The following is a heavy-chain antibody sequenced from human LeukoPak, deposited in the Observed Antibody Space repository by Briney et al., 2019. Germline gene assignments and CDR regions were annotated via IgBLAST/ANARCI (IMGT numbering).Heavy chain of an antibody. CDR3: ARDAPRATIFGVVIIVDYMDV. J-gene: IGHJ6*03. Sequence: GGSLGLSCAASGFTFSSYSMNWVRQAPGKGLEWVSSISSSSSCIYYADSVKGRFTISRDNAKNSLYLQMNSLRAEDTAVYYCARDAPRATIFGVVIIVDYMDVWGKGTTVTVSS. CDR2: ISSSSSCI. CDR1: GFTFSSYS. D-gene: IGHD3-3*01. V-gene: IGHV3-21*01.